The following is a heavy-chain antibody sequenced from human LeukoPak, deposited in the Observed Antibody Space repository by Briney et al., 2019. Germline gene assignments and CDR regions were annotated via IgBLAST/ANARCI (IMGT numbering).Heavy chain of an antibody. CDR3: ARRGKGFLDY. CDR1: GGSISSYY. CDR2: IYYSGST. D-gene: IGHD1-26*01. V-gene: IGHV4-59*08. J-gene: IGHJ4*02. Sequence: SETLSLTCTVSGGSISSYYWSWIRQPPGKGLEWIGYIYYSGSTNYNPSLKSRVTMSVDTSKNQFSLKLSSVTAADTAVYYCARRGKGFLDYWGQGTLVTVSS.